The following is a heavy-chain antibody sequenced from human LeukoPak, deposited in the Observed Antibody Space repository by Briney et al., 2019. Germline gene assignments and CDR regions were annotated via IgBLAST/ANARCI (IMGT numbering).Heavy chain of an antibody. CDR3: ADYRKPQGLDY. D-gene: IGHD1-14*01. V-gene: IGHV3-23*01. Sequence: GGSLRLSCEVSEFPFSVYAMAWVRQAPGQGLEWVSAIDASGSDTYYTDSVKGRFTISRDNSKNTVYLQMNSLRIEDTAVYYCADYRKPQGLDYWGQGTLVTVSS. CDR2: IDASGSDT. J-gene: IGHJ4*02. CDR1: EFPFSVYA.